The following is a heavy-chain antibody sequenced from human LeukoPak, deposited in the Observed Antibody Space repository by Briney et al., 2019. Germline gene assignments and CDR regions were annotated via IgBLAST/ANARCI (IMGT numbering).Heavy chain of an antibody. J-gene: IGHJ4*02. CDR3: ARSLWRVAANFFDF. CDR1: GFIFSDYY. D-gene: IGHD1-1*01. Sequence: GGSLRLSCTASGFIFSDYYMSWVRQAPGKEPAWVSYIRYDGTTIDYADSVRGRFTISRDNAKNSLYLQMNSLRHEDTGVYYCARSLWRVAANFFDFWGPGVLVTVSS. CDR2: IRYDGTTI. V-gene: IGHV3-11*04.